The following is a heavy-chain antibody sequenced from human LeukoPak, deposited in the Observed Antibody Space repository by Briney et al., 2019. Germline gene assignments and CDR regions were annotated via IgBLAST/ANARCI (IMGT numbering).Heavy chain of an antibody. CDR1: GASISSSNW. CDR3: ARSNDDGDPLRD. Sequence: SETLSLTCAVSGASISSSNWWSWVRQPPGKGLEWIGEIYHSGNTNYNPSLKGRVTISLDPSKNKNQFSLNLTSVTAADTAVYYCARSNDDGDPLRDWGQGALVTVSS. D-gene: IGHD4-17*01. J-gene: IGHJ4*02. CDR2: IYHSGNT. V-gene: IGHV4-4*02.